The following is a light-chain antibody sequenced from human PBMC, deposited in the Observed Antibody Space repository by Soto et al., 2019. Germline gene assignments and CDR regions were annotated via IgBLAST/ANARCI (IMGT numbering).Light chain of an antibody. CDR1: SSNIGKSF. CDR3: GTWDRSLSVYV. Sequence: QSLLTQPPSVSSAPGQKVTISGSGSSSNIGKSFVSCYQQLPATVPKLLIYDNDQRPSGIPDRFSGSKSGTSATLVITGLQTGDEADYYCGTWDRSLSVYVFGFGTKVTVL. V-gene: IGLV1-51*01. J-gene: IGLJ1*01. CDR2: DND.